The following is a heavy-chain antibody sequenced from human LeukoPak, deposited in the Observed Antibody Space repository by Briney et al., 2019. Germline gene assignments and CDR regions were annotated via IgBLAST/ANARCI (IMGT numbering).Heavy chain of an antibody. D-gene: IGHD2-21*01. CDR2: IYYSGST. Sequence: SETLSLTCTVSGGSISSSSYYWGWIRQPPGKGLEWIGGIYYSGSTYYNPSLKSRVTISVDTSKNQFSLKLSSVTAADTAVYYCARHGVWLDYWGQGTLVTVSS. J-gene: IGHJ4*02. CDR3: ARHGVWLDY. V-gene: IGHV4-39*01. CDR1: GGSISSSSYY.